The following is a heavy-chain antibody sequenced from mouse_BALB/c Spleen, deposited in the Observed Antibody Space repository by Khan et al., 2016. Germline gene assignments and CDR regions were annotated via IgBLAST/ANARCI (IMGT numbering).Heavy chain of an antibody. CDR1: GFTFRSYA. CDR3: VREDYGNYGDYFDY. J-gene: IGHJ2*01. CDR2: ISSDGNT. Sequence: EVELVESGGGLVKPGGSLKLSCAASGFTFRSYAMSWVRQTPEKRLEWVASISSDGNTYYSDSVKGRFTISRDNARNILNLQMSSLRSEDTAMYYCVREDYGNYGDYFDYWGQGTTLTVSS. D-gene: IGHD2-1*01. V-gene: IGHV5-6-5*01.